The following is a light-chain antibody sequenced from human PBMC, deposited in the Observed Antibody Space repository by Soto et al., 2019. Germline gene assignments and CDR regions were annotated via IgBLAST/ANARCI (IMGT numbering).Light chain of an antibody. CDR2: DTS. Sequence: EIVLTQSPGTLSLSPGERVTLSCRASQSVSSSYLGWFQQRPGQAPRLLIYDTSNRATGIPDRFSGSGSGTDFTLTISRLEPEDFAVYYCHQYSGPPYTVGRGTKLEIK. CDR1: QSVSSSY. J-gene: IGKJ2*01. V-gene: IGKV3-20*01. CDR3: HQYSGPPYT.